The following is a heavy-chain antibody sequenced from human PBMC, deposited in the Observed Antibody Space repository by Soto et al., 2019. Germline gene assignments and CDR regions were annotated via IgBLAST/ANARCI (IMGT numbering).Heavy chain of an antibody. CDR3: ARVEMATDNYYYYGMDV. J-gene: IGHJ6*02. D-gene: IGHD5-12*01. V-gene: IGHV1-18*01. CDR2: ISAYNGNT. Sequence: GQGLEWMGWISAYNGNTNYAQKLQGRVTMTTDTSTSTAYMELRSLRSDDTAVYYCARVEMATDNYYYYGMDVWGQGTTVSVPS.